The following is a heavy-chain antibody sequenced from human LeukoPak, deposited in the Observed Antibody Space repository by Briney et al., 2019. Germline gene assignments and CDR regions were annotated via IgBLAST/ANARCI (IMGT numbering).Heavy chain of an antibody. CDR3: AKVLSGSQDY. V-gene: IGHV3-23*01. CDR1: GFTFSSYA. Sequence: GGSLRLSCAASGFTFSSYAMSWVRQAPGKGLEWVSTIGGGGESTYYADSVKGRFTISRDNSKNTVYLQMNSLRAEDTAVYYCAKVLSGSQDYWGQGTLATVFS. CDR2: IGGGGEST. J-gene: IGHJ4*02. D-gene: IGHD1-26*01.